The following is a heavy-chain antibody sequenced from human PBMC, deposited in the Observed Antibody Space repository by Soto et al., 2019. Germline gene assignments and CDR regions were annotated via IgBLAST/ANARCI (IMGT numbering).Heavy chain of an antibody. CDR1: GGSISSYY. V-gene: IGHV4-59*01. D-gene: IGHD3-3*01. J-gene: IGHJ6*03. CDR3: ARGRFLEWSDYYMDV. Sequence: SETLSLTCTVSGGSISSYYWSWIRQPPGKGLEWIGYIYYSGSTNYNPSLKSRVTISVDTSKNQFSLKLSSVTAADTAVYYCARGRFLEWSDYYMDVWGKGTTVTVSS. CDR2: IYYSGST.